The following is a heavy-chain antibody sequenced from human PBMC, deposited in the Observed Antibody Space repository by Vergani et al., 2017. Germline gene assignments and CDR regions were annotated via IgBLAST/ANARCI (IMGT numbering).Heavy chain of an antibody. Sequence: EVQLLESGGGLVQPGGSLRLSCAASGFTFSSYAMSWVRQAPGKGLEWVSAISGSGGSTYYADSVKGRFTISRDNSKNKLYLQMNSLRAEDTAVYYCAKGGIVGATTFYYYYYMDVWGKGTTVTVSS. CDR1: GFTFSSYA. V-gene: IGHV3-23*01. CDR2: ISGSGGST. CDR3: AKGGIVGATTFYYYYYMDV. D-gene: IGHD1-26*01. J-gene: IGHJ6*03.